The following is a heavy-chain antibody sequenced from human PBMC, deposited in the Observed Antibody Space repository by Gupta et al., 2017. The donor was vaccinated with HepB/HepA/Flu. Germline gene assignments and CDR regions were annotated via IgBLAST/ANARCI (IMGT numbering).Heavy chain of an antibody. CDR2: ISTDGSNK. V-gene: IGHV3-30*04. Sequence: QVQVVESGGGVVQPGRSMRLSCAASGFKFNKSALHWVRQAPGKGLEWVAAISTDGSNKDYADSVKGRFTISRDNFKNTLYVQLNSLRVEDTAVYYCAKGLATSDDYYYGVDAWGQGTTVTVSS. D-gene: IGHD6-13*01. J-gene: IGHJ6*02. CDR3: AKGLATSDDYYYGVDA. CDR1: GFKFNKSA.